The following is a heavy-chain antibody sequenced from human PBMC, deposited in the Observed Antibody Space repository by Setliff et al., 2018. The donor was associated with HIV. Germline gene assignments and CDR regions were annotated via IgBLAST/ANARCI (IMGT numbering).Heavy chain of an antibody. V-gene: IGHV1-18*01. J-gene: IGHJ4*02. Sequence: ASVKVSCKASGYTFTSYGISWVRQAPGQGLEWMGWISAYNGNTNYAQKLQGRVTMTTDTSTSTAYMELRSLRPDDTAVYCCAREGLNGYPSRNDYWGQGTLVTVSS. D-gene: IGHD3-9*01. CDR2: ISAYNGNT. CDR1: GYTFTSYG. CDR3: AREGLNGYPSRNDY.